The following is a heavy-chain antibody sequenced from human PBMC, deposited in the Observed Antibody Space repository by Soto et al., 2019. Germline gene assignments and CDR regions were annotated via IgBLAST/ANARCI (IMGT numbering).Heavy chain of an antibody. CDR2: INHSGST. CDR1: GGSFSGYY. D-gene: IGHD2-2*01. CDR3: ARGRLKGGGGYCSSTSCYGAPLLPMDV. Sequence: QVQLQQWGAGLLKPSETLSLTCAVYGGSFSGYYWSWIRQPPGKGLEWIGEINHSGSTNYNPSLKSRVTIAVDTSKNQFSLKLSSVTAADTAVYYCARGRLKGGGGYCSSTSCYGAPLLPMDVWGQGTTVTVSS. J-gene: IGHJ6*02. V-gene: IGHV4-34*01.